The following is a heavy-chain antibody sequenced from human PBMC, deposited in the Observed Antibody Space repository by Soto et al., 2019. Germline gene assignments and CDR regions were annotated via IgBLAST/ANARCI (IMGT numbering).Heavy chain of an antibody. D-gene: IGHD1-26*01. CDR2: ISYDGSNK. V-gene: IGHV3-30*18. CDR1: GFTFSSYG. J-gene: IGHJ6*02. CDR3: AKIPGSYTDYYYGMDV. Sequence: QVQLVESGGGVVQPGRSLRLSCAASGFTFSSYGMHWVRQAPGKGLEWVAVISYDGSNKYYADSVKGRFTISRDNTKNTLYLQMNSLSAEDTAVSYCAKIPGSYTDYYYGMDVWGQGTTVTVSS.